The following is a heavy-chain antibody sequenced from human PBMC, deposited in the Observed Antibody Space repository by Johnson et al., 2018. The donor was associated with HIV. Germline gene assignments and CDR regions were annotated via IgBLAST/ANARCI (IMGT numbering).Heavy chain of an antibody. Sequence: VQLVESGGGVVQPGGSLRLSCAASGFTFSSYGMHWVRQAPGKGLEWVAHIKDDGSEKYYVDSVKGRFTVSRDNAKNSMYLQMNSLRTWDTAVYYCARGGGCGGDCYSGYDAFDIWGQGTMVTVSS. CDR1: GFTFSSYG. J-gene: IGHJ3*02. D-gene: IGHD2-21*02. V-gene: IGHV3-7*01. CDR3: ARGGGCGGDCYSGYDAFDI. CDR2: IKDDGSEK.